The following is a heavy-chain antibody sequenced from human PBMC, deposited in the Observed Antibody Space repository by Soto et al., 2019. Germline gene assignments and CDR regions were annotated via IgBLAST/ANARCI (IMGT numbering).Heavy chain of an antibody. CDR3: ARGGQAPYYYYGMDV. V-gene: IGHV1-18*01. J-gene: IGHJ6*02. CDR2: ISGYNGNT. CDR1: GYTFTSYG. Sequence: ASVKVSCKASGYTFTSYGISWVRQAPGQGLEWMGWISGYNGNTKYAEKFQGRVTMTTDTSTSTAHMELRSLRSDDTAVYYCARGGQAPYYYYGMDVWGQGTAVTVSS.